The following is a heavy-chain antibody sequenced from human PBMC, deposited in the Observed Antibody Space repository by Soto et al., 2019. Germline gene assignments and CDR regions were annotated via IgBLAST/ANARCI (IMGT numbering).Heavy chain of an antibody. CDR1: GFTFSSYS. CDR2: ISSSGSTI. D-gene: IGHD3-3*01. J-gene: IGHJ5*02. Sequence: GGSLRLSCAASGFTFSSYSMNWVRQAPGKGLEWVSYISSSGSTIYYADSVKGRLTISRDNAKNSLYLQMNSLRDEDTAVYYCARGPPGYDFWSYYKRPSSDNWFEHWGQGTLVTVSS. CDR3: ARGPPGYDFWSYYKRPSSDNWFEH. V-gene: IGHV3-48*02.